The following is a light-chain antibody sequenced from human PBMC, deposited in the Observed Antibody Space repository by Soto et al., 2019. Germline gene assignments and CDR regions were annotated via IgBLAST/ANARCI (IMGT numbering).Light chain of an antibody. CDR3: CSYAGSYTLYV. J-gene: IGLJ1*01. Sequence: QSALTQPRSVSGSPGQSVTISCTGTSSDVGGYNYVSWYQQHPGKAPKLMIYDVSQRPSGVPDRLSGSKSGNTASLTISGLRAEDEADYYCCSYAGSYTLYVFGTGTKVTVL. V-gene: IGLV2-11*01. CDR2: DVS. CDR1: SSDVGGYNY.